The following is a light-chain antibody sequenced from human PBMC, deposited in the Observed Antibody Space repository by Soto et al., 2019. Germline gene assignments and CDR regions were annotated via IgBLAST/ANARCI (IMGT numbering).Light chain of an antibody. V-gene: IGLV2-11*01. CDR3: VAWDDSLSGPV. Sequence: QSALSQPRSVSGSPGQSVTISCTGTSGDVGGYNYVSWYQQNPGKAPKLMIYYVTERPSGVPDRFSGSKSGNTASLTISGLQTEDEADYYCVAWDDSLSGPVFGGGTKLTVL. CDR1: SGDVGGYNY. J-gene: IGLJ3*02. CDR2: YVT.